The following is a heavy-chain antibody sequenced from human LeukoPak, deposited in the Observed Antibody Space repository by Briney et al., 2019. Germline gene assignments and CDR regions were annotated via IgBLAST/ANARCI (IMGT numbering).Heavy chain of an antibody. D-gene: IGHD6-19*01. CDR1: GFTFSSYD. V-gene: IGHV3-66*01. CDR2: IYSGGST. Sequence: GGSLRLSCAASGFTFSSYDIHWVRQAPGKGLEWVSVIYSGGSTYYADSVKGRFTISRDNSKNTLYLQMNSLRAEDTAVYYCARAFSRGYMNWFDAWGEGTLVTVSS. J-gene: IGHJ5*02. CDR3: ARAFSRGYMNWFDA.